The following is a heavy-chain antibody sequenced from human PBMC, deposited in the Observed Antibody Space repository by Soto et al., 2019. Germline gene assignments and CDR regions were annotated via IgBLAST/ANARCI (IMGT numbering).Heavy chain of an antibody. J-gene: IGHJ5*02. D-gene: IGHD3-16*01. CDR2: IYYSGST. CDR1: GGSISSYY. Sequence: SETLSLTCTVSGGSISSYYWSWIRQPPGKGLEWIGYIYYSGSTNYNPSLKSRVTISVDTSKNQFSLKLSSVTAADTAVYYCARRTQFGGWNWFDPWGQGTLVTVSS. CDR3: ARRTQFGGWNWFDP. V-gene: IGHV4-59*01.